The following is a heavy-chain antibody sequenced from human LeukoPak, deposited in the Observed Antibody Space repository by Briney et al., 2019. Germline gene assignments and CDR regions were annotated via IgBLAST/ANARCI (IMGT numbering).Heavy chain of an antibody. V-gene: IGHV3-21*01. CDR2: ISSSSSYI. Sequence: GGSLRLSCAASGFTFSSYSMNWVRQAPGKGLEWVSSISSSSSYIYYADSVKGRFTISRDNAKNSLYLQMNSPRAEDTAVYYCARLGYSYGGAYVGYWGQGTLVTVSS. D-gene: IGHD5-18*01. CDR3: ARLGYSYGGAYVGY. CDR1: GFTFSSYS. J-gene: IGHJ4*02.